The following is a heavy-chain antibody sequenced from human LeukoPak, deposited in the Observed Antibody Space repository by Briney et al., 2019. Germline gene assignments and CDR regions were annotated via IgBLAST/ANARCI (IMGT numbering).Heavy chain of an antibody. V-gene: IGHV1-69*05. D-gene: IGHD2-15*01. CDR1: GGTFSSYA. J-gene: IGHJ6*03. CDR3: ARDLANPVVAAKEFYYYYYMDV. CDR2: IIPIFGTA. Sequence: GSSVKVSCKASGGTFSSYAISWVRQAPGQGLEWMGGIIPIFGTANYAQKFQGRVTITTDESTSTAYMELSSLRSEDTAVYYCARDLANPVVAAKEFYYYYYMDVWGRGTTVTVSS.